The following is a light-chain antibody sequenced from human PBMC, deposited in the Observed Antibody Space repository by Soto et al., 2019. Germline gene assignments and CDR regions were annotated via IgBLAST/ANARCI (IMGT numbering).Light chain of an antibody. CDR3: SSYTSSSTVV. CDR2: DVS. Sequence: QSALTQPASVSGSPGQSITISCTGTSSDVGGYNYVSWYQQHPGKAPKLMIYDVSNRPSGVSNRVSGSKSGNTASLPISGXXXXXXXDYYCSSYTSSSTVVFGGGTQLTVL. CDR1: SSDVGGYNY. J-gene: IGLJ2*01. V-gene: IGLV2-14*01.